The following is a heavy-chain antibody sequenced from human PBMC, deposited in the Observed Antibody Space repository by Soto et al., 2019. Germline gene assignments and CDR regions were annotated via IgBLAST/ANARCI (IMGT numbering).Heavy chain of an antibody. CDR3: AAGEASSRNLAPYYLDF. J-gene: IGHJ4*02. CDR1: GGSMRNYF. V-gene: IGHV4-59*01. CDR2: IHYSGTT. D-gene: IGHD6-13*01. Sequence: SETLSLTCTVSGGSMRNYFWTWIRQPPGKGLEWIGYIHYSGTTSFFPSYNPSLRGRVAISEDTSKNQFSLKLLSVTTADTAVYFCAAGEASSRNLAPYYLDFWGQGTLVTVSS.